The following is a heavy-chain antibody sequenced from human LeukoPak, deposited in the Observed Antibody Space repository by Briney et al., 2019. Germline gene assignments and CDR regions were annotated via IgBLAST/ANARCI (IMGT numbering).Heavy chain of an antibody. CDR1: GFTFGDYA. Sequence: GGSLRLSCTASGFTFGDYAMSWVRQAPGKGLEWVGFIRSKAYGGTTEYAASVKGRFTISRDDSKSIAYLQMNSLKTEDTAVYYCARDEAFDIWGQGTMVTVSS. V-gene: IGHV3-49*04. CDR3: ARDEAFDI. J-gene: IGHJ3*02. CDR2: IRSKAYGGTT.